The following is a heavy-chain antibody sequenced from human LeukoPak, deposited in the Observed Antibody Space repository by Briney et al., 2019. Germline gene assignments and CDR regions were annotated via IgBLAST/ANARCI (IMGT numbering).Heavy chain of an antibody. V-gene: IGHV4-4*07. CDR2: IYTSGST. CDR1: GGSISSYY. D-gene: IGHD6-13*01. CDR3: ARDLGAAAWEGFDY. J-gene: IGHJ4*02. Sequence: PSQTLSLTCTVSGGSISSYYWSWIRQPAGKGLEWIGRIYTSGSTNYNPSLKSRVTMSVDTSKNQFSLKLSSVTAADTAVYYCARDLGAAAWEGFDYWGQGTLVTVSS.